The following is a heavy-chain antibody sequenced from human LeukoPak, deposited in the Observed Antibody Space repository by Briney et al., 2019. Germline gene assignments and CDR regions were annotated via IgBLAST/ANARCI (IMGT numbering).Heavy chain of an antibody. CDR2: IIPILGIA. V-gene: IGHV1-69*04. CDR1: GGTFSSYA. CDR3: ARAITMVRGVTDLDY. D-gene: IGHD3-10*01. Sequence: SVKVSCKASGGTFSSYAISWVRQAPGQGLEWMGRIIPILGIANYAQKFQGRVTMTRDTSISTAYMELSSLRSEDTAVYYCARAITMVRGVTDLDYWGQGTLVTVSS. J-gene: IGHJ4*02.